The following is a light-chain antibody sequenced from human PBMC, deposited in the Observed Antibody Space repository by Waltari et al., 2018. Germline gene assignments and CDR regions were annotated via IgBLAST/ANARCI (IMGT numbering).Light chain of an antibody. J-gene: IGKJ1*01. CDR1: QSPFSSPNNTTY. V-gene: IGKV4-1*01. Sequence: DIVLTQSPDSLAVSLGERATINCKSSQSPFSSPNNTTYLAWFQQKVDKPPKVLIYWSSTRKSGVPDRGGGSGSGTDFTLTISSLQAEDVAVYYCQQYCNARRAFGQGTKVEIK. CDR3: QQYCNARRA. CDR2: WSS.